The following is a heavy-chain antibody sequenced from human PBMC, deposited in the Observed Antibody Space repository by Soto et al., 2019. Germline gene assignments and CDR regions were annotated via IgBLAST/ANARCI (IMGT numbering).Heavy chain of an antibody. CDR3: ARDRMATITATRYYYGMDV. CDR2: TYYRSKWYN. V-gene: IGHV6-1*01. Sequence: PSQTLSLTCAISGDSVSSNDAAWNWIRQSPSRGLEWLGMTYYRSKWYNDYAVSVKSRITINPDTSKNQFSLQLNSVTPEDTAVYFCARDRMATITATRYYYGMDVWGQGTTVTVSS. J-gene: IGHJ6*02. CDR1: GDSVSSNDAA. D-gene: IGHD5-12*01.